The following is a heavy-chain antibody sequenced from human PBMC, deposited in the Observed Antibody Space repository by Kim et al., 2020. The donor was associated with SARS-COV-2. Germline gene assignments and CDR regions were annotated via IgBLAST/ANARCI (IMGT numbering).Heavy chain of an antibody. CDR3: TADGDLGVQWLAIDS. V-gene: IGHV3-15*01. D-gene: IGHD6-19*01. CDR2: IKREMDGGTT. CDR1: GFNFNDAW. J-gene: IGHJ4*02. Sequence: GGSLRLSCAASGFNFNDAWMSWVRQSPGKGLEWVGRIKREMDGGTTDYAEAVKGRFTISRDDSKDTLYLQMNSLKPEDTAVYYCTADGDLGVQWLAIDSGGQGTQVTVSS.